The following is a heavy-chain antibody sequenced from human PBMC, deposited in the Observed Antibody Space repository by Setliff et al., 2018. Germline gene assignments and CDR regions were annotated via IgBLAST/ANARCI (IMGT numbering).Heavy chain of an antibody. V-gene: IGHV4-61*09. CDR3: ARSIAAAATKF. J-gene: IGHJ4*02. D-gene: IGHD6-25*01. Sequence: SETLSLTCTVSGGSISSGNYYWSWIRQPAGKAPEWIGHIFSKGSTNTNPSLMSRVTISMDTSKNQFSLRLTSMTAADTGVYYCARSIAAAATKFWGQGTAVTVSS. CDR1: GGSISSGNYY. CDR2: IFSKGST.